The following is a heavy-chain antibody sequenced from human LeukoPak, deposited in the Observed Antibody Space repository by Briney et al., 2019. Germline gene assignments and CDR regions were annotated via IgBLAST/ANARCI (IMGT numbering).Heavy chain of an antibody. Sequence: PGGSLRLSCAASGFTFSSYAMSWFRQAPGKGLEWVANIRQDGSERYYLDSVKGRFTISRDNAKNSLYLQMNTLTGEDTAVYYCARGANYGDYYPLYYFDSWGQGTLVTVSS. V-gene: IGHV3-7*01. CDR2: IRQDGSER. CDR1: GFTFSSYA. CDR3: ARGANYGDYYPLYYFDS. J-gene: IGHJ4*02. D-gene: IGHD2-21*02.